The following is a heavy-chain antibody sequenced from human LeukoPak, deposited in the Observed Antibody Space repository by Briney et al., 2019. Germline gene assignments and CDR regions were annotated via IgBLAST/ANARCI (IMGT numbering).Heavy chain of an antibody. J-gene: IGHJ3*02. Sequence: PGGSLRLSCAASGFTVSSNYMSWVRQAPGKGLEWVSVIYSGGSIYYADSVKGRFTISRDNSKNTLYLQMNSLRAEDTAVYYCASHRRRKWEPSEVNAFDIWGQGTMVTVSS. CDR1: GFTVSSNY. CDR3: ASHRRRKWEPSEVNAFDI. CDR2: IYSGGSI. V-gene: IGHV3-53*01. D-gene: IGHD1-26*01.